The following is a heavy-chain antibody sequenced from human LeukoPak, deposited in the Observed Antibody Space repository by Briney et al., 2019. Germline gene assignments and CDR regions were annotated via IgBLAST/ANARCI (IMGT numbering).Heavy chain of an antibody. CDR3: ATDYYANNWFDP. V-gene: IGHV1-69-2*01. D-gene: IGHD3-10*01. CDR2: VDPEDGET. Sequence: ASVKVSCKVSGYTFTDCYTHWVQQAPGKGLEWMGLVDPEDGETIYAEKFQGRVTITADTSTDTAYMELSSLRSEDTAVYYCATDYYANNWFDPWGQGTLVTVSS. J-gene: IGHJ5*02. CDR1: GYTFTDCY.